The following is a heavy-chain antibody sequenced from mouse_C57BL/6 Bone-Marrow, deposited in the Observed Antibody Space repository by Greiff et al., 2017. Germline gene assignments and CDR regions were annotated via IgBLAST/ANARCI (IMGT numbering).Heavy chain of an antibody. CDR3: ARSSSTVVATDWYFDV. CDR1: GYTFTSYW. CDR2: IPPNSGST. D-gene: IGHD1-1*01. Sequence: QVQLKQPWAELVKPGASVKLSCKASGYTFTSYWMHWVKQRPGQGLEWIGMIPPNSGSTNYNEKFKSKATLTVDKSSSTAYMQLSSLTSEESAVYYCARSSSTVVATDWYFDVWGTGTTVTVSS. J-gene: IGHJ1*03. V-gene: IGHV1-64*01.